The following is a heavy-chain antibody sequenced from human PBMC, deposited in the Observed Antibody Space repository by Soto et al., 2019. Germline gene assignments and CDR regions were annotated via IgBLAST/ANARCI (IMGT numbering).Heavy chain of an antibody. CDR3: ARYCSSTSCDHYLDY. J-gene: IGHJ4*02. Sequence: ASVKISCKASGYSFTNYDISWVRQAPGQGLEWMGWISPYNGDTNYAQKLQGRVTMTTDTSTSTAYMELRSLRSDDTAVYYCARYCSSTSCDHYLDYWGQGTLVTVSS. CDR1: GYSFTNYD. V-gene: IGHV1-18*01. CDR2: ISPYNGDT. D-gene: IGHD2-2*01.